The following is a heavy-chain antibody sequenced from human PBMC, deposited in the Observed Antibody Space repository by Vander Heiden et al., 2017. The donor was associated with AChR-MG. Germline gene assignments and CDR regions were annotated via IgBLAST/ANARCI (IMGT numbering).Heavy chain of an antibody. CDR2: ISYDGSSK. CDR1: GFTFSRLS. CDR3: ARDGGAGYNFDY. J-gene: IGHJ4*02. D-gene: IGHD3-16*01. V-gene: IGHV3-30-3*01. Sequence: QVQLVESGRGVVPPGRSLSSSCAASGFTFSRLSMHWVRQAPGKGLEWVAVISYDGSSKYYADSVKGRFTISRDNSNNMVYLQMNSLRTEDTAAYFCARDGGAGYNFDYWGQGPLVTVSS.